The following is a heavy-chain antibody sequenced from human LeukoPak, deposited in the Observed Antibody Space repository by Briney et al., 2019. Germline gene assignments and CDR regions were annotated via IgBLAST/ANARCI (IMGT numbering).Heavy chain of an antibody. CDR1: GFTFSSYA. D-gene: IGHD3-22*01. CDR2: ITGSGGTT. V-gene: IGHV3-23*01. J-gene: IGHJ4*02. CDR3: ARAYGSSGYYQLPIDY. Sequence: GQSLRLSCAASGFTFSSYAMSWVRQAPGKGLEWVSGITGSGGTTHHADSVKGRFTMSRDNSKNTLFLQMNSLRVEDTALYYCARAYGSSGYYQLPIDYWGQGTLVTVSS.